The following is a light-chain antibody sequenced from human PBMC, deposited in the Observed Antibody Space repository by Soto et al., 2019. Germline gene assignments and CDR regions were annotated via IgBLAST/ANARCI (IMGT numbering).Light chain of an antibody. CDR2: GAS. V-gene: IGKV3-15*01. Sequence: EIVMTQSPATLSVSPGERATLSCRASQSVRSNLAWYQQKPGQSPRLLIYGASTRATGIPARFSGSGCGTQFTLTISSLQSEDFAVYYCQQYNNWPPAWTFGQGTKVDIK. CDR1: QSVRSN. J-gene: IGKJ1*01. CDR3: QQYNNWPPAWT.